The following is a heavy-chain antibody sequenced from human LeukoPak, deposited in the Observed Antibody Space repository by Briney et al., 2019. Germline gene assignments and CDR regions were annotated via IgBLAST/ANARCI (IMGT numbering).Heavy chain of an antibody. Sequence: ASVKVSCKASGYTFTSYDINWVRQATGQGLEWMGWMNPNSGNTGYAQKFQGRVTMTRNTSISTAYMELNSLRAEDTAVYYCARDYSSTSCYTGRCWGQGTLVTVSS. V-gene: IGHV1-8*01. J-gene: IGHJ4*02. CDR2: MNPNSGNT. CDR1: GYTFTSYD. CDR3: ARDYSSTSCYTGRC. D-gene: IGHD2-2*02.